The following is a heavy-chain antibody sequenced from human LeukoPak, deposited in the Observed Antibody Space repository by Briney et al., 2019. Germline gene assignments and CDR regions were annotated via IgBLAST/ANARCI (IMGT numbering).Heavy chain of an antibody. CDR1: GYTFTSYY. D-gene: IGHD3-10*01. V-gene: IGHV1-46*01. Sequence: ASVKVSCKASGYTFTSYYMHWVRQAPGQGLEWVGIINPSGGSTSYAQKFQGRVTMTRDTSTSTVYMELSSLRSEDTAVYYCARLFGPGRYAFDIWGQGTMVTVSS. CDR2: INPSGGST. J-gene: IGHJ3*02. CDR3: ARLFGPGRYAFDI.